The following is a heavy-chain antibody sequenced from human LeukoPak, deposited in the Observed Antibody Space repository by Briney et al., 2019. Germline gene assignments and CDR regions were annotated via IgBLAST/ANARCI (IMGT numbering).Heavy chain of an antibody. Sequence: PGGSLRLSCAASGFSFSDYWMHWVRQGPGKGLAWVSRIDDDGSRTSYADSVKGRFTISRDNAKNTLYLQMNSLRAEDTAVYYCARSTTSCLCDAFDVWGQGTMVTVSS. J-gene: IGHJ3*01. CDR3: ARSTTSCLCDAFDV. D-gene: IGHD2-2*01. V-gene: IGHV3-74*01. CDR1: GFSFSDYW. CDR2: IDDDGSRT.